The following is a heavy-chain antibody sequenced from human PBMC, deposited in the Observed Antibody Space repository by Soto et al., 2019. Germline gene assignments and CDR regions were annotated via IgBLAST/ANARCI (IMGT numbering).Heavy chain of an antibody. CDR2: IYHSGST. V-gene: IGHV4-30-2*01. CDR1: GGSISSGGYA. Sequence: ASETLSVTCTVSGGSISSGGYAWNWIRQAPGKGLEWIGYIYHSGSTLYNPSLKGRVTISVDKSKNHFSLNLTSVTAADTAVYYCARDQLEGNWFDPWGQGTLVTVSS. CDR3: ARDQLEGNWFDP. J-gene: IGHJ5*02. D-gene: IGHD1-1*01.